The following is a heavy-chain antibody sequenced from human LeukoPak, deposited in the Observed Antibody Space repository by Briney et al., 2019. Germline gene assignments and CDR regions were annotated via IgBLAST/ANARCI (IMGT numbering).Heavy chain of an antibody. CDR3: ASLIARYAFDI. D-gene: IGHD6-13*01. CDR1: GFTFSSYW. J-gene: IGHJ3*02. CDR2: IKQDGSEK. V-gene: IGHV3-7*01. Sequence: NPGGSLRLSCAASGFTFSSYWMSWVRQAPGKGLEWVANIKQDGSEKYYVDSVKGRFTISRDNAKNSLYLQMNSLRAEDTAVYYCASLIARYAFDIWGQGTMVTVSS.